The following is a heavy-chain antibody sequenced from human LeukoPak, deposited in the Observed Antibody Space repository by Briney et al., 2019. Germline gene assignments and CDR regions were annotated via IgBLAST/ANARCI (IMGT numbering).Heavy chain of an antibody. CDR2: INHSGST. CDR3: ARASYYDQYLMYYMDV. Sequence: PSETLSLTCAVYGGSFSVYYWSWIRQPPGKGLEWIGEINHSGSTNYNPSLKSRVTTSVDTSKNQFSLKLSSVTAADTAVYYCARASYYDQYLMYYMDVWGKGTTVTVSS. D-gene: IGHD1-26*01. J-gene: IGHJ6*03. CDR1: GGSFSVYY. V-gene: IGHV4-34*01.